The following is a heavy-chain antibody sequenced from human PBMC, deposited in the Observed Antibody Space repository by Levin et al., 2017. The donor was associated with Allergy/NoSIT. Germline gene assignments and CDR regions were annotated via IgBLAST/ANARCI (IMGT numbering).Heavy chain of an antibody. V-gene: IGHV3-30*03. CDR3: AARVFDY. CDR2: ISGGGNDG. Sequence: GGSLRLSCAVSGLNFNNYGMNWVRQAPGKGLEWVALISGGGNDGFYTDSVRGRFTISRDNSKNTPYLQMNSLRPDDTAGYYCAARVFDYWGQGTLVAVSS. CDR1: GLNFNNYG. J-gene: IGHJ4*02.